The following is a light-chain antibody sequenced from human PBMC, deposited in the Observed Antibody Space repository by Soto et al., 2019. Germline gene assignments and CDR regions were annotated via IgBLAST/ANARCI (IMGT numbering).Light chain of an antibody. V-gene: IGLV2-14*01. CDR2: EVS. CDR1: SSDVGGYDY. J-gene: IGLJ1*01. Sequence: QSALTQPASVSGSPGQSITISCTGTSSDVGGYDYVSWYQHHPGKAPKLTIYEVSNRPSGVSNRFSGSKSGNTASLTISGLQAEDEDEDYCCSYTSSSTDVFGTGTKVTVL. CDR3: CSYTSSSTDV.